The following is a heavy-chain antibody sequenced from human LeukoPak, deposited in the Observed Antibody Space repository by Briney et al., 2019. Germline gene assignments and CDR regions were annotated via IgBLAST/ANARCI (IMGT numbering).Heavy chain of an antibody. CDR3: ARGGGLDV. Sequence: GGSLRLSCAASGFTFSSYWMNWARQAPGKGLEWVASINHNGNVNYYVDSVKGRFSISRDNAKNSLYLQMSNLRAEDTAVYFCARGGGLDVRGQGATVTVSS. CDR2: INHNGNVN. D-gene: IGHD3-16*01. J-gene: IGHJ6*02. V-gene: IGHV3-7*03. CDR1: GFTFSSYW.